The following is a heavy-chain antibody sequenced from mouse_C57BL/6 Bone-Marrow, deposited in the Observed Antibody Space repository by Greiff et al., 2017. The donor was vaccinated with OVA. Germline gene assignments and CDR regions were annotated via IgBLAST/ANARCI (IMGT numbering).Heavy chain of an antibody. CDR1: GYTFTDYE. CDR3: TRGYSNYYAMDY. J-gene: IGHJ4*01. CDR2: IDPETGGT. V-gene: IGHV1-15*01. Sequence: QVQLQQSGAELVRPGASVTLSCKASGYTFTDYEMHWVKQTPVHGLEWIGAIDPETGGTAYNQKFKGKAILTADKASSTAYMELRSLTSEASDVYYCTRGYSNYYAMDYWGQGTSVTVSS. D-gene: IGHD2-5*01.